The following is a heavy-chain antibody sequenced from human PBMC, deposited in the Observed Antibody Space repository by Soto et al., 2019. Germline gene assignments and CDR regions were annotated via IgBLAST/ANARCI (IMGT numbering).Heavy chain of an antibody. J-gene: IGHJ3*02. CDR3: AKDYYYGSGSYYKRRSDAFDI. Sequence: HPGGSLRLSCAASGFTFSSYGMHWVRQAPGKGLEWVAVISYDGSNKYYADSVKGRFTISRDNSKNTLYLQMNSLRAEDTAVYYCAKDYYYGSGSYYKRRSDAFDIWGQGTMVTVSS. V-gene: IGHV3-30*18. D-gene: IGHD3-10*01. CDR1: GFTFSSYG. CDR2: ISYDGSNK.